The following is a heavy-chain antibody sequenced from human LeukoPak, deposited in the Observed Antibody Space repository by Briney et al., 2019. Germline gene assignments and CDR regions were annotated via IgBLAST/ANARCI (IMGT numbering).Heavy chain of an antibody. CDR1: GGSFSGYY. Sequence: SETLSLTCAVYGGSFSGYYWSWIRQPPGKGLEWIGEINHSGSTNYNPSLKSRVTISVDTSKNQFSLKLSSVTAADTAVYYCARLSSVAGIGGFDYWGQGTLVTVSS. CDR2: INHSGST. CDR3: ARLSSVAGIGGFDY. D-gene: IGHD6-19*01. V-gene: IGHV4-34*01. J-gene: IGHJ4*02.